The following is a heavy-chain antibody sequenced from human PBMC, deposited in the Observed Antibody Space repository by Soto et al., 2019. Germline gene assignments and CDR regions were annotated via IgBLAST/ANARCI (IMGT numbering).Heavy chain of an antibody. CDR3: ARRLRAAAGFRYYYYYGMDV. Sequence: GGSLRLSCAASGFTFSSYAMHWVRQAPGRGLEWVAVISYDGSNKYYADSVKGRFTISRDNSKNTLYLQMNSLRAEDTAVYYCARRLRAAAGFRYYYYYGMDVWGQGTTVTVSS. CDR1: GFTFSSYA. CDR2: ISYDGSNK. D-gene: IGHD6-13*01. J-gene: IGHJ6*02. V-gene: IGHV3-30-3*01.